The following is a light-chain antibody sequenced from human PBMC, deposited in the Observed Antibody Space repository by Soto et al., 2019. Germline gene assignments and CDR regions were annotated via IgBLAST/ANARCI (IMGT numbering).Light chain of an antibody. V-gene: IGLV2-14*01. J-gene: IGLJ1*01. Sequence: QSVLTQPASVSGSPGQSIAISCTGTRSDVGAYNYVSWYQRHPGKAPKLMISEVTNRPSGVSDRFSGSKSGNTASLTISGLQAEDEADYYCSSFTSRFTFVFGTGTKV. CDR1: RSDVGAYNY. CDR2: EVT. CDR3: SSFTSRFTFV.